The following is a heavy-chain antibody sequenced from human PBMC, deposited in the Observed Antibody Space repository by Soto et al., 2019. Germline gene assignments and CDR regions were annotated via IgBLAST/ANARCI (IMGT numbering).Heavy chain of an antibody. J-gene: IGHJ6*02. CDR1: GGTFISYA. Sequence: SVKVSCKASGGTFISYAISWVGQAPGQGLEWMGGIIPIFGTANYAQKFQGRVTITADESTSTAYMELSSLRSEDTAVYYCARDRRTMVRVYYYYGMDVWGQGTTVTVSS. V-gene: IGHV1-69*13. D-gene: IGHD3-10*01. CDR2: IIPIFGTA. CDR3: ARDRRTMVRVYYYYGMDV.